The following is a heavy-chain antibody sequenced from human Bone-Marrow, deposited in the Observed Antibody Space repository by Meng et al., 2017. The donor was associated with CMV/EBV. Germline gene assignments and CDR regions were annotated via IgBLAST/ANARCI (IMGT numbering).Heavy chain of an antibody. CDR2: IYSGDST. Sequence: GESLKISCAASGFTVSSNYMSWVRQAPGKGLEWVSVIYSGDSTYYADSVKGRFTISRDNSKNTLYLQMNSLRAEDTAVYYCARDLIRGGSYSYWGQGTLVTVSS. D-gene: IGHD1-26*01. J-gene: IGHJ4*02. CDR1: GFTVSSNY. CDR3: ARDLIRGGSYSY. V-gene: IGHV3-53*01.